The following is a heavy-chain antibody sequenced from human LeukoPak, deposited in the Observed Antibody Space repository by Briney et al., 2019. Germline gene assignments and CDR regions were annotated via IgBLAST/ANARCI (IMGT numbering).Heavy chain of an antibody. V-gene: IGHV4-59*01. J-gene: IGHJ4*02. Sequence: SETLSLTCTVSGGSISSYYWSWIRQPPGKGLEWIGYIYYSGSTNYKPSLKSRVTISVDTSKNPFSLKLSSVTAADTAVYYCASTRNYYRSGIGGGGFDYWGQGTLVTVSS. CDR2: IYYSGST. CDR1: GGSISSYY. D-gene: IGHD3-10*01. CDR3: ASTRNYYRSGIGGGGFDY.